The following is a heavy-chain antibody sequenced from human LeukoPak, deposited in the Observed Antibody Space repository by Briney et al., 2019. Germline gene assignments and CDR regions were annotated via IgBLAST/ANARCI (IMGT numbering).Heavy chain of an antibody. CDR3: ARDLLVEGSDYYYYYYIDV. CDR2: ISSSSSYI. D-gene: IGHD2-8*02. V-gene: IGHV3-21*01. J-gene: IGHJ6*03. CDR1: GFTFSNYS. Sequence: PGGSLRLSCAASGFTFSNYSMNWVRPAPGKGLEWVSSISSSSSYIYNADSVKGRFTISRDNAKKALYLQMNCLRAEDTSVYHCARDLLVEGSDYYYYYYIDVWGKGTPVTVSS.